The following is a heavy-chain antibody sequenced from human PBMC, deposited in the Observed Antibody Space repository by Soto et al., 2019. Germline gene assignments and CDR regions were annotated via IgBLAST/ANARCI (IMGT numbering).Heavy chain of an antibody. D-gene: IGHD2-21*02. V-gene: IGHV3-33*01. CDR1: GFTFSSYG. Sequence: QVQLVESGGGVVQPGRSLRLSCAASGFTFSSYGMHWVRQAPGKGLEWVAVIWYDGSNQYYADSVKGRFTISRDNSENTMCLQMNSRRAEDTAVYYCARGGHIVVVTALSWYFDLWGRGTLVTVSS. J-gene: IGHJ2*01. CDR2: IWYDGSNQ. CDR3: ARGGHIVVVTALSWYFDL.